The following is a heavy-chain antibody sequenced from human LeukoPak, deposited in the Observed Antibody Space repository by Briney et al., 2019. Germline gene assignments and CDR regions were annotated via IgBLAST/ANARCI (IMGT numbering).Heavy chain of an antibody. CDR1: GFTFDAYA. J-gene: IGHJ4*02. D-gene: IGHD2-2*01. V-gene: IGHV3-9*01. CDR3: AKDIRHIVVVPAAIGFDY. Sequence: GGSLRLSCAASGFTFDAYAMHWVRQAPGKGLEWVSGISWNSGSIGYADSVTARFTISRDNATNSLYLQMNSLRAEDTALYYCAKDIRHIVVVPAAIGFDYWGQGTLVTVSS. CDR2: ISWNSGSI.